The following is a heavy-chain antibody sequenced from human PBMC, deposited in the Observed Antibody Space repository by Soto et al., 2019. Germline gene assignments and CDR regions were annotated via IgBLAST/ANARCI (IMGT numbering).Heavy chain of an antibody. J-gene: IGHJ4*02. V-gene: IGHV4-59*08. D-gene: IGHD1-20*01. Sequence: SETLCLTCTVSGGSISSYYWSWIRQPPGKGLEWIGYIYYSGSTNYNPSLKSRVTISVDTSKNQFSLKLSSVTAADTAVYYCASLRITASKATFDYWGQGTLVTVSS. CDR3: ASLRITASKATFDY. CDR2: IYYSGST. CDR1: GGSISSYY.